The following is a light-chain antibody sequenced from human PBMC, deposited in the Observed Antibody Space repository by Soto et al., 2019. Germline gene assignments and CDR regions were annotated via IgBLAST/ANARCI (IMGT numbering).Light chain of an antibody. J-gene: IGKJ1*01. V-gene: IGKV1-5*01. CDR3: QQYIDSWT. CDR1: QNIDRC. CDR2: DAS. Sequence: DIQMTQSPSTLSASVGDRVNMTCRASQNIDRCLAWYQQRPGEGPKVLMFDASKLESGVPSRFSGSGSGTEFTLTISSLQTDDFATYHCQQYIDSWTFGQGTKVEIK.